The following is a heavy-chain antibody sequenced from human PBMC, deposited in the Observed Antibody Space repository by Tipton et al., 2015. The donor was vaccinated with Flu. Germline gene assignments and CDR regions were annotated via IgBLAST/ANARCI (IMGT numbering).Heavy chain of an antibody. CDR1: GYSISSGYY. V-gene: IGHV4-38-2*02. CDR2: IYHSGST. CDR3: AREGRFLEWFPALLFVPDVNWFDP. J-gene: IGHJ5*02. D-gene: IGHD3-3*01. Sequence: TLSLTCAVSGYSISSGYYWGWIRQPPGKGLEWIGSIYHSGSTYYNPSLKSRVTISVDTSKNQFSLKLSSVTAADTAVYYCAREGRFLEWFPALLFVPDVNWFDPWGQGTLVTVSS.